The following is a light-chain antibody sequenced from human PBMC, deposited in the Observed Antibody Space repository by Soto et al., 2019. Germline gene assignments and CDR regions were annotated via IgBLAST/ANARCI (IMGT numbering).Light chain of an antibody. CDR2: AAS. J-gene: IGKJ1*01. V-gene: IGKV1-39*01. CDR1: QSISNY. Sequence: DIQISQSPSSLSASVGDRVTIACRASQSISNYLNWYQQKPGKAPKVLIYAASSLQSGVPSRFSGSGSGTDFTLTISSLQPEDFATYYCQQSYSIPLTFGQGTKVDIK. CDR3: QQSYSIPLT.